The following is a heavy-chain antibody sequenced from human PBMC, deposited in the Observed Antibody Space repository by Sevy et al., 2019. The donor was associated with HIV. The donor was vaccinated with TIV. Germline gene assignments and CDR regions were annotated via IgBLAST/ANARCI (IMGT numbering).Heavy chain of an antibody. D-gene: IGHD6-6*01. V-gene: IGHV3-23*01. Sequence: GGSLRLSCAASGFTFSSYAMSWVRRAPGKGLEWVSAISGSGGSTYYADSVKGRFTISRDNSKNTLYLQMNSLRAEDTAVYYCAKAEYSSSSRYYGMDVWGQGTTVTVSS. CDR3: AKAEYSSSSRYYGMDV. CDR1: GFTFSSYA. CDR2: ISGSGGST. J-gene: IGHJ6*02.